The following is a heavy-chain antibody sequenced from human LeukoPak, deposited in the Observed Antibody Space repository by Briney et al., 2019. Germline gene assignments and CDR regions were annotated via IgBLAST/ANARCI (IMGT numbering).Heavy chain of an antibody. CDR1: GFTFSSYG. CDR2: ISYDGSNK. D-gene: IGHD5-18*01. CDR3: AKGDSGYSYADIDY. J-gene: IGHJ4*02. Sequence: PGRSLRLSCAASGFTFSSYGMHWVRQAPGKGLEWVAVISYDGSNKYYADSVKGRFTIPRDNSKNTLYLQMNSLRAEDTAVYYCAKGDSGYSYADIDYWGQGTLVTVSS. V-gene: IGHV3-30*18.